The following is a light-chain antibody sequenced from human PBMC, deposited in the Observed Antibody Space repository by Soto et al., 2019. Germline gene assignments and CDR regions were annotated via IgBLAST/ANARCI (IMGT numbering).Light chain of an antibody. CDR2: AAS. CDR3: QQSYSTPRT. CDR1: QSISSH. J-gene: IGKJ1*01. V-gene: IGKV1-39*01. Sequence: DIQMTQSPSSLSASVGDRVTITCRASQSISSHLNWYQQKPGKAPNLLIYAASSLQSGVPPRFSGSGSGTDFTLTISSLQPEDFATYYCQQSYSTPRTFGQGTKVEIK.